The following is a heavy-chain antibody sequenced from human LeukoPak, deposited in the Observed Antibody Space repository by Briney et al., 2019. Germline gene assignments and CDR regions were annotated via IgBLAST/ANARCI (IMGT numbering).Heavy chain of an antibody. D-gene: IGHD2-15*01. Sequence: PSQTLSLTCPVSGGSISSGCYYWSWIPQPAGKGLDWFGRIYTSGSTNSTPSLKSRVTISVDTSKNQFSLKLSSVTAADSAVYYCARDDGSYDAFDIWGQGTMVTVSS. CDR3: ARDDGSYDAFDI. J-gene: IGHJ3*02. CDR2: IYTSGST. V-gene: IGHV4-61*02. CDR1: GGSISSGCYY.